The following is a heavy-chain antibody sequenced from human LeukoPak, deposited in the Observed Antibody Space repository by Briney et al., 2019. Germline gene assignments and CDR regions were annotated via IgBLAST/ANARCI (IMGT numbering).Heavy chain of an antibody. D-gene: IGHD5-18*01. CDR2: IYPGDSET. Sequence: GESLKISCKGSGYSFTSYWIGRVRQMPGKGLEWMGIIYPGDSETRYSPSFQGQVTFSADKSINTAYLQWSSLKAWDAAMYFCARRSGFSYGSFDYWGQGTLVTVSS. CDR1: GYSFTSYW. J-gene: IGHJ4*02. V-gene: IGHV5-51*01. CDR3: ARRSGFSYGSFDY.